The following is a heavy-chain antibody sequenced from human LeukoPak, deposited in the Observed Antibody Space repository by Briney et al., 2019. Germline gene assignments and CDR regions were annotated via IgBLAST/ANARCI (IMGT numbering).Heavy chain of an antibody. Sequence: SETLSLTCAVYGGSFRGYYWSWIRQPPGKGLEWIGEIHYTGATNYKPSLKSRVTISGDPSKNQASLRVSSVTAADTVVYYCARGVLGPYYFDLWGRGSLVTVSS. V-gene: IGHV4-34*01. J-gene: IGHJ2*01. CDR3: ARGVLGPYYFDL. CDR2: IHYTGAT. CDR1: GGSFRGYY. D-gene: IGHD7-27*01.